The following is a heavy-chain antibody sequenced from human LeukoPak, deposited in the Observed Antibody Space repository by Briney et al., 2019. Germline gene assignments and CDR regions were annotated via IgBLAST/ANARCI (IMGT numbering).Heavy chain of an antibody. CDR2: INPNSGGT. D-gene: IGHD3-22*01. J-gene: IGHJ3*02. CDR3: ARVRVITTPVAAFDI. V-gene: IGHV1-2*02. Sequence: GDSVKVSCKASGYTFTGYYMHWVRQAPGQGLEWMGWINPNSGGTKYEQKFQGRVTMTRDTSISTAYMELSRLRSDDTAVYYCARVRVITTPVAAFDIWGQGTMVTVSS. CDR1: GYTFTGYY.